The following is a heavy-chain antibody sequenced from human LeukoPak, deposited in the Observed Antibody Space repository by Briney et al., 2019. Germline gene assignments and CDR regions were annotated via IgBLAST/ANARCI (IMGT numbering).Heavy chain of an antibody. J-gene: IGHJ6*03. CDR1: GYSFTNYW. CDR3: ARHSSSSMGRVPPYYYYYMDV. CDR2: IYPGDSDS. D-gene: IGHD6-6*01. V-gene: IGHV5-51*01. Sequence: GESLKISCKGFGYSFTNYWIGWVRQMPGKGLEWMGIIYPGDSDSRYSPSFQGQVTFSADKSISTAYLQWSSLKASDTAMYYCARHSSSSMGRVPPYYYYYMDVWGKGTTVTVS.